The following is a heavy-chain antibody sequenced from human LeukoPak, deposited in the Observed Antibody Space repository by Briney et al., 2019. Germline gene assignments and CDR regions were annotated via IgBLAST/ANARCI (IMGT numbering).Heavy chain of an antibody. J-gene: IGHJ4*02. CDR1: GFTLSTYW. V-gene: IGHV3-74*01. CDR3: ARGSWSAADTNIDY. Sequence: PGGSLRLSCAASGFTLSTYWMHWVRQGPGKGLVWVSCINSDGSRTTHADSVKGRFTISRDNAKNTLYLQMNTLRVEDTAVYYCARGSWSAADTNIDYWGQGTLVTVSS. D-gene: IGHD6-13*01. CDR2: INSDGSRT.